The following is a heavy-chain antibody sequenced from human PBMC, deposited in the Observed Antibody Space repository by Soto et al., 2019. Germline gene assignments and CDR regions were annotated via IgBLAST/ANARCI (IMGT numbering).Heavy chain of an antibody. Sequence: QVQLVESGGGVVQPGRSLRLSCAASGFTFNSYGIHWVRQAPGKGLEWVAVISHDGSKTNYADSVKGRFTISRDNSKDTVYLQMNSLRAEDTAVYYWAKDTYCYSRSGYYVFDSWGQGTLVTVSS. D-gene: IGHD3-22*01. V-gene: IGHV3-30*18. J-gene: IGHJ4*02. CDR1: GFTFNSYG. CDR3: AKDTYCYSRSGYYVFDS. CDR2: ISHDGSKT.